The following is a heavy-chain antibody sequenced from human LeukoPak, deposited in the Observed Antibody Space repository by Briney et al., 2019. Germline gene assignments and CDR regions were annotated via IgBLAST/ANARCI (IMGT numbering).Heavy chain of an antibody. J-gene: IGHJ4*02. CDR1: GYTFTSFD. D-gene: IGHD6-19*01. Sequence: ASVKVSCKASGYTFTSFDINWGRQATGQGLQWMGWMNPNSDNTAYAQKFQGRVSMTWNTSISTAYMELSSLRSEDTAVYYCARRGAGTHFDYWGQGTLVTVSS. CDR2: MNPNSDNT. V-gene: IGHV1-8*01. CDR3: ARRGAGTHFDY.